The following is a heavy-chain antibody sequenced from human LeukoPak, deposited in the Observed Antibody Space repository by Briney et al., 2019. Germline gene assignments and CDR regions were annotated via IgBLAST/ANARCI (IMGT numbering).Heavy chain of an antibody. CDR1: GFTFSSYE. D-gene: IGHD1-26*01. J-gene: IGHJ3*02. Sequence: GGSLRLSCAASGFTFSSYEMNWVRQAPGKGLEWVSYISSSGSTIYYADSVKGRFTISRDNAKNSLYLQMNSLRVEDTAVYYCARDHEWELPSNPDAFDMWGQGTMVTVSS. V-gene: IGHV3-48*03. CDR3: ARDHEWELPSNPDAFDM. CDR2: ISSSGSTI.